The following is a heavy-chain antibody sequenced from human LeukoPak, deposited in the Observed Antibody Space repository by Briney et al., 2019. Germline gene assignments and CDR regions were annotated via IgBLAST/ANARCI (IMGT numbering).Heavy chain of an antibody. J-gene: IGHJ4*02. CDR1: GYTFTSYY. CDR2: INPSGGST. CDR3: ARDVGYYYDSSGPRFDY. D-gene: IGHD3-22*01. V-gene: IGHV1-46*01. Sequence: ASVKVSCKASGYTFTSYYMHWVRQAPGQGLEWMGIINPSGGSTSYAQKFQGRVTMTRDTSTSTVYMELSSLRSEDTAVYYCARDVGYYYDSSGPRFDYWGQGTLVTVSS.